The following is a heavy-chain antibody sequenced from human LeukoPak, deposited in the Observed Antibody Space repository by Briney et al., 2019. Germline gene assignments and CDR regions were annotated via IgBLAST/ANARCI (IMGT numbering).Heavy chain of an antibody. CDR2: ISSSSSYI. CDR3: AKEYTGTFSPFPTYFDN. J-gene: IGHJ4*02. CDR1: GFTFSSYS. D-gene: IGHD1-26*01. V-gene: IGHV3-21*04. Sequence: GGSLRLSCAASGFTFSSYSMNWVRQAPGKGLEWVSSISSSSSYIYYADSVKGRFTISRDNAKNSLYLQMNSLRAEDTAIYYCAKEYTGTFSPFPTYFDNWGQGTLVTVSS.